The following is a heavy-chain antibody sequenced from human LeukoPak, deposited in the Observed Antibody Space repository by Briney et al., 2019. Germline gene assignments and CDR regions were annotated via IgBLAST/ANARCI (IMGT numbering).Heavy chain of an antibody. D-gene: IGHD6-13*01. V-gene: IGHV3-74*01. J-gene: IGHJ4*02. Sequence: ETLSLTCAVYGGSLSGYYWSWVRQAPGKGLVWVSRINSDGSSTSYADSVKGRFTISRDNAKNTLYLQMNSLRAEDTAVYYCAREYLVPEGWVDYWGQGTLVTVSS. CDR3: AREYLVPEGWVDY. CDR1: GGSLSGYY. CDR2: INSDGSST.